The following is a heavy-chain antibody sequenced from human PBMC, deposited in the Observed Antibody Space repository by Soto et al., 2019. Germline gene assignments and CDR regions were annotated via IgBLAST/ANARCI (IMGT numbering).Heavy chain of an antibody. CDR3: ARGYGSGSYWAY. CDR2: INHGGST. D-gene: IGHD3-10*01. V-gene: IGHV4-34*02. Sequence: QVQLQQWGAGLLKPSETLSLSCAAYGGSFSAYYWSWIRQPPGKGLEWIGEINHGGSTNYNPSLKSRVTISLDTPKNQFSLKLNSVTAADTAVYYCARGYGSGSYWAYWGQGTLVTVSS. CDR1: GGSFSAYY. J-gene: IGHJ4*02.